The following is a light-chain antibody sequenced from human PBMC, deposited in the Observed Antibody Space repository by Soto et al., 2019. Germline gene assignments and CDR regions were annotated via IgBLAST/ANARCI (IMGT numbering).Light chain of an antibody. CDR1: SSDVGKYNF. Sequence: QSVLTQPRSVSGSPGQSVTVSCGGTSSDVGKYNFVSWYQQHPGKAPKLIIYDANKRPSGVPDRFSGSKSGNTASLTISGLQADDEADYYCSSYAGRYSVVFGGGTKVTVL. J-gene: IGLJ2*01. CDR3: SSYAGRYSVV. V-gene: IGLV2-11*01. CDR2: DAN.